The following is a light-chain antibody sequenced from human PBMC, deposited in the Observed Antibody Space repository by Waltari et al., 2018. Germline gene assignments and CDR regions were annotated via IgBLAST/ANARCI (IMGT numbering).Light chain of an antibody. J-gene: IGKJ3*01. CDR3: LQYDSLPLT. Sequence: DVQMTQSPSSLSASVGDRVTITCQASQDISNYLNWYQQKPGKAPNLLIYATSNLESGVPSRFSGSGSGTLFTFTISSLQPEDIATYYCLQYDSLPLTFGPGTTVDV. CDR1: QDISNY. V-gene: IGKV1-33*01. CDR2: ATS.